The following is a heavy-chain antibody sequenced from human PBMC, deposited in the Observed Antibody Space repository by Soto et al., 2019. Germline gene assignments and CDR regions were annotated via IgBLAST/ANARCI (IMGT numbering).Heavy chain of an antibody. D-gene: IGHD3-10*01. J-gene: IGHJ6*02. V-gene: IGHV2-26*01. Sequence: QVTLKESGPVLVKPTEPLTLTCTVSGFSLYNARMGVSWIRQPPGKALEWLAHIFSNDERSYSTPLKTRLSISKDTSKSQVVLTMTNVHPVDTATYYCALCQPGYYYGLDVWGQGTTVTVSS. CDR1: GFSLYNARMG. CDR3: ALCQPGYYYGLDV. CDR2: IFSNDER.